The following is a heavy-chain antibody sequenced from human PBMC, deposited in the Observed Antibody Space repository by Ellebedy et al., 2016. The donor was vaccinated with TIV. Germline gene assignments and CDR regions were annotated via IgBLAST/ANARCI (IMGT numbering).Heavy chain of an antibody. Sequence: SETLSLTCTVSGGSISSYYWSWIRQPPGKGLEWIGYIYYSGSTNYNPSLKSRVTISVDTSKNQFSLKLSSVTAADTAVYYCARRVGRWLQYDYWGQGTLVTVSS. V-gene: IGHV4-59*08. CDR1: GGSISSYY. J-gene: IGHJ4*02. CDR3: ARRVGRWLQYDY. CDR2: IYYSGST. D-gene: IGHD5-24*01.